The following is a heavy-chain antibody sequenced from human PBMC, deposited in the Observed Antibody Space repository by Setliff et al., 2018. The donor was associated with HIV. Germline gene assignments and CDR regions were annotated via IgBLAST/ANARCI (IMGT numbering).Heavy chain of an antibody. J-gene: IGHJ4*02. CDR1: GFTFSTYW. CDR2: IKQDGSEK. Sequence: GESLRLSCAASGFTFSTYWMSWVRQAPGKGLEWVANIKQDGSEKYYVDSVKGRFTISRDNAKNSLYLQMNSLRAEDTAVYYCTSVLRYYGSGSYPFGYWGQGTLVTVSS. D-gene: IGHD3-10*01. CDR3: TSVLRYYGSGSYPFGY. V-gene: IGHV3-7*01.